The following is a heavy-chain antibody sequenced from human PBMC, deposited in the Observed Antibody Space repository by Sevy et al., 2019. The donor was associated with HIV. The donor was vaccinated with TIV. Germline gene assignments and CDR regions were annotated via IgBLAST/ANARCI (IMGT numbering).Heavy chain of an antibody. V-gene: IGHV1-24*01. CDR3: ATGPYYYDSSGPIEGGLFDY. CDR2: FDPEDGET. J-gene: IGHJ4*02. CDR1: GYTLTELS. Sequence: ASVKVSCKVSGYTLTELSMHWVRQAPGKGLEWMGGFDPEDGETIYAQKFQGRVTMTEDTSTDTAYMELSSLRSEDTAVYYCATGPYYYDSSGPIEGGLFDYCGQGTLVTISS. D-gene: IGHD3-22*01.